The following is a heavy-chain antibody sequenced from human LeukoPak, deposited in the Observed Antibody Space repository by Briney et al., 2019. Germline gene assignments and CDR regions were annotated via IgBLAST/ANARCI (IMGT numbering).Heavy chain of an antibody. Sequence: PSETLSLTCAVSGGSISSSNWWSWVRQPPGKGLEWIGEIYHSGSTNYNPSLKSRVTISVDTSKNQFSLKLSSVTAADTAVYYCARARGYSYGFTFDYWGQGTLVTVSS. CDR1: GGSISSSNW. CDR2: IYHSGST. CDR3: ARARGYSYGFTFDY. V-gene: IGHV4-4*02. D-gene: IGHD5-18*01. J-gene: IGHJ4*02.